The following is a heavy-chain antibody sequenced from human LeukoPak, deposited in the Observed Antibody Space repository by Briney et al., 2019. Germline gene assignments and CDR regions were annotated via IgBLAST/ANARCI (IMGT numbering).Heavy chain of an antibody. Sequence: ASVKVSCKASGYTFTSYGISWVRQAPGQGLEWMGWISAYNGNTNYAQKLQGRVTMTTDTSTSTAYMELRSLRSDDTAVYYCARDFPRRPSSSWGIDYWGQGTLVTVSS. V-gene: IGHV1-18*01. CDR2: ISAYNGNT. CDR3: ARDFPRRPSSSWGIDY. J-gene: IGHJ4*02. CDR1: GYTFTSYG. D-gene: IGHD6-13*01.